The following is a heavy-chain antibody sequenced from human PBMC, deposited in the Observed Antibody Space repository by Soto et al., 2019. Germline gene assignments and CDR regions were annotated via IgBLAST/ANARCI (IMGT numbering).Heavy chain of an antibody. Sequence: PGGSLRLSCAASGFTFSSYGMHWVRQAPGKGLEWVAVISYDGSNKYYADSVKGRFTISRDNSKNTLYLQMNSLRAEDTAVYYCAKGRSPPFGRWYKPTQFDPWGQGTLVTVSS. V-gene: IGHV3-30*18. D-gene: IGHD6-13*01. CDR2: ISYDGSNK. CDR3: AKGRSPPFGRWYKPTQFDP. J-gene: IGHJ5*02. CDR1: GFTFSSYG.